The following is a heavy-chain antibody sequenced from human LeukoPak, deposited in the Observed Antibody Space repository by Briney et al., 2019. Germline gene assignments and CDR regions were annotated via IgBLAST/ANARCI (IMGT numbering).Heavy chain of an antibody. J-gene: IGHJ4*02. D-gene: IGHD2-15*01. CDR3: ARDLFSDCSGGSCYSIFDY. Sequence: GASVKVSCKASGYTFTGYYMHWVRQAPGQGLEWMGWINPNSGGTNYAQKFQGRVTMTRDTSISTAYMELSRLRSDDTAVYYCARDLFSDCSGGSCYSIFDYWGQGTLVTVSS. CDR1: GYTFTGYY. CDR2: INPNSGGT. V-gene: IGHV1-2*02.